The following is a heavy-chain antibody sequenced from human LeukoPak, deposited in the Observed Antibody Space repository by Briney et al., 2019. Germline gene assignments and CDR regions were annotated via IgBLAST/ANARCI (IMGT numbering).Heavy chain of an antibody. CDR1: GGSISSYY. CDR3: ARHTASGGAVLL. J-gene: IGHJ4*02. CDR2: IYYSGST. Sequence: SETLSLTCTVSGGSISSYYWSWIRQPPGKGLEWIGYIYYSGSTNYNPSLKSRVTISVDTSKNQFPLKLSSVTAADTAVYYCARHTASGGAVLLWGQGTLVTVSS. V-gene: IGHV4-59*08. D-gene: IGHD3-10*01.